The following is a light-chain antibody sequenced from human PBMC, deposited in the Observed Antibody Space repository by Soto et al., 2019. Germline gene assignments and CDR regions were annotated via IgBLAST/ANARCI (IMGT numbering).Light chain of an antibody. J-gene: IGKJ1*01. CDR2: GAS. CDR3: QQYNNWPPWT. CDR1: QSVSSN. Sequence: EIVMTQSPATMSVSPGERATLSCRSRQSVSSNLAWYQQKPGQAPRLLICGASTRATGIPARFSGSGSGTEFTLTISSLQSEDFAVYYCQQYNNWPPWTFGQGTKVDIK. V-gene: IGKV3-15*01.